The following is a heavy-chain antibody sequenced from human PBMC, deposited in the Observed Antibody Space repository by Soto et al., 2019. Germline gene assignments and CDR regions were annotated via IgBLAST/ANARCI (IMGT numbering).Heavy chain of an antibody. V-gene: IGHV4-59*01. D-gene: IGHD3-22*01. J-gene: IGHJ4*02. Sequence: PSETLSLTCTVSGGSISSYYWSWIRQPPGKGLEWIGYIYYSGSTNYNPSLKSRVTISVDTSKNQFSLKLSSVTVADTAVYYCAGTYYYDSSGYQYGDFDYWGQGTLVTVSS. CDR2: IYYSGST. CDR1: GGSISSYY. CDR3: AGTYYYDSSGYQYGDFDY.